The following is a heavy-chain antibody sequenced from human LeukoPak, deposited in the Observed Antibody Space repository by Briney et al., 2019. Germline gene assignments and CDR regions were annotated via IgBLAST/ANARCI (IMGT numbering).Heavy chain of an antibody. J-gene: IGHJ4*02. D-gene: IGHD2-8*01. CDR3: AKDTSIGRYCTNGVCSPFDY. CDR2: ISDTGATT. V-gene: IGHV3-23*01. CDR1: GFTFSSYA. Sequence: GGSLRLSCAGSGFTFSSYAMSWVRQAPGKGLEWVSAISDTGATTYDAVSVKGRFTISGDNSRSTLYLQMNSLRAEDTALYYCAKDTSIGRYCTNGVCSPFDYWGQGTLVTVSS.